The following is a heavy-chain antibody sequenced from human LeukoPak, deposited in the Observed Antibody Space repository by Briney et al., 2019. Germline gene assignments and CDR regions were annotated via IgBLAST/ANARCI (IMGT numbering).Heavy chain of an antibody. V-gene: IGHV1-2*02. CDR2: INPNSGGT. D-gene: IGHD6-19*01. J-gene: IGHJ4*02. CDR3: ARGVRYSSGWYYFDS. CDR1: GYTLTGQY. Sequence: ASVKVSCKASGYTLTGQYMHWVRQAPGQGLEWMGWINPNSGGTNYAQKFQGRVTMTRDTSINTAYMELNMLRSDDTAVYYCARGVRYSSGWYYFDSWGQGTLVTVSS.